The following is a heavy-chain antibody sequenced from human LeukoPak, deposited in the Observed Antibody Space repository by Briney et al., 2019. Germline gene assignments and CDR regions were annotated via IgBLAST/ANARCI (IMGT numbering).Heavy chain of an antibody. CDR1: GGTFSSYA. J-gene: IGHJ3*02. D-gene: IGHD6-6*01. V-gene: IGHV1-69*05. CDR2: IIPIFGTA. Sequence: GASVKVSCEASGGTFSSYAISWVRQAPGQGLEWMGGIIPIFGTANYAQKFQGRVTITTDESTSTAYMELSSLRSEDTAVYYCARDRLEYSSSSGDDAFDIWGQGTMVTVSS. CDR3: ARDRLEYSSSSGDDAFDI.